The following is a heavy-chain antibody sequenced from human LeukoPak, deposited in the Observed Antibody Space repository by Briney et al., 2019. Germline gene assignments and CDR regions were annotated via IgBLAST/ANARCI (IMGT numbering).Heavy chain of an antibody. V-gene: IGHV4-59*01. Sequence: SETLSLTCTLYGGSISSYYGSWIRQPPGKGREWIGYFYYRGRTNYNPSLKSRVTISVGTSKTQFSLKLSSVTAADTAVYYCARDGGYDFCSGYYHWYFDLWGRGTLVTVSS. CDR3: ARDGGYDFCSGYYHWYFDL. CDR1: GGSISSYY. J-gene: IGHJ2*01. CDR2: FYYRGRT. D-gene: IGHD3-3*01.